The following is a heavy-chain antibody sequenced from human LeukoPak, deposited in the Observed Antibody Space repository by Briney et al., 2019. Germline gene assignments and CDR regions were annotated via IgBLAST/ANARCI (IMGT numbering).Heavy chain of an antibody. Sequence: GGSLRLSCAASGFTFSSYAMSWVRQAPGKGLEWVSAISGSGGSTYYADSVKGRFTISRDNSKNALYLQMNSLRAEDTAVYYCAREMATIRYYYYGMDVWGQGTTVTVSS. CDR1: GFTFSSYA. D-gene: IGHD5-24*01. CDR2: ISGSGGST. CDR3: AREMATIRYYYYGMDV. J-gene: IGHJ6*02. V-gene: IGHV3-23*01.